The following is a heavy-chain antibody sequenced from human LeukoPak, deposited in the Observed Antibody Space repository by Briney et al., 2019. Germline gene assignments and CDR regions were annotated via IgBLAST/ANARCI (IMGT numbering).Heavy chain of an antibody. Sequence: GGSLSLSCAASGFTVNNNYMTWVRQAPGKGLEWVSVIYSGGTTYYADSVRGRFTISRDNAKNSLFLQMNSLRAEDTAVYYCARGRYGDSGRYYFDFWGQGTLVTVSS. D-gene: IGHD4-17*01. CDR1: GFTVNNNY. CDR2: IYSGGTT. V-gene: IGHV3-53*01. J-gene: IGHJ4*02. CDR3: ARGRYGDSGRYYFDF.